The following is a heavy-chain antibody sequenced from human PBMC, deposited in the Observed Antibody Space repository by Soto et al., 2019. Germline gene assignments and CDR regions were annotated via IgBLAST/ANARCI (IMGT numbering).Heavy chain of an antibody. D-gene: IGHD6-19*01. Sequence: QVQLVESGGGVVQPGRSLRLSCVASGFTFSSYGMHWVRQAPGKGLEWVAVIWYDGTKKYYADSVKGQFTISRDNSKDTLLLQMNSLGAEDTAVYYCARVEYSNDWSAWYFVLWGRGTLVTVSS. V-gene: IGHV3-33*01. CDR3: ARVEYSNDWSAWYFVL. J-gene: IGHJ2*01. CDR2: IWYDGTKK. CDR1: GFTFSSYG.